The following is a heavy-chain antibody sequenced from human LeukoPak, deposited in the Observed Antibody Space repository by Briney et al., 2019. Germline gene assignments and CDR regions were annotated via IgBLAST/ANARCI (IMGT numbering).Heavy chain of an antibody. Sequence: TGGSLRLSCAASGFTFANYAMNWFRHTPGKGLEWLSYISSTNAIYYADSVKGRFTISRDNAKESLYLQMNSLRAEDTAVYYCARDDKWAFDYWGQGTLVTVSS. CDR1: GFTFANYA. CDR3: ARDDKWAFDY. V-gene: IGHV3-69-1*02. D-gene: IGHD1-26*01. CDR2: ISSTNAI. J-gene: IGHJ4*02.